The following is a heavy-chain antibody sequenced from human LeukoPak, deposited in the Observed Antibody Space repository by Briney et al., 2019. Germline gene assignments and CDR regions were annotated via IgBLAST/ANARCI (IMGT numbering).Heavy chain of an antibody. J-gene: IGHJ4*02. CDR2: IRYDGSNK. D-gene: IGHD6-13*01. CDR3: AKDHGSSDWYYFDY. V-gene: IGHV3-30*02. CDR1: GFTFSNYG. Sequence: PGGSLRLSCAASGFTFSNYGMHWVRQAPGKGLEWVAFIRYDGSNKYYADSVKGRFTISRDNSKNTLYLQMNTLRADDTAVYYCAKDHGSSDWYYFDYWGQGTLVTVSS.